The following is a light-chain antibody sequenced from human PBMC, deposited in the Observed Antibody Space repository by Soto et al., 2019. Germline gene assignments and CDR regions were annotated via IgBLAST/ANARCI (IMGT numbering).Light chain of an antibody. Sequence: DLQMTQSPSNLSASVGDRVTITCRASQSISSWLAWYQKKPGKAPDLLIYKASSLQIGVPSRFSGSGSGTDFTLTISSLQPDDFATYYCQQYYTNPWTFGQGTKLEIK. J-gene: IGKJ1*01. V-gene: IGKV1-5*03. CDR3: QQYYTNPWT. CDR2: KAS. CDR1: QSISSW.